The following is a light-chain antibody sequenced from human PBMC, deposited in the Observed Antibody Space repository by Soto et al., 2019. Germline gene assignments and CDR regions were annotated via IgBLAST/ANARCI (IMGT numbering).Light chain of an antibody. CDR2: GAS. Sequence: EIVMTQSPASLSVSPGERATLSCRASRTVLTNLAWYQQQPGQAPRLLIYGASTRATAIPARFSGSGSWTEFTLTISSLLSEDFAVYYCQQYNNWPITFGKGTRLEI. V-gene: IGKV3-15*01. CDR1: RTVLTN. CDR3: QQYNNWPIT. J-gene: IGKJ5*01.